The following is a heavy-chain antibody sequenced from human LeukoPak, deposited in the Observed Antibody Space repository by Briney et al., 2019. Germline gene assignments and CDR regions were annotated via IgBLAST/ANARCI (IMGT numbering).Heavy chain of an antibody. CDR2: INAYNGNT. D-gene: IGHD6-13*01. CDR3: ARGRDYSSSDY. J-gene: IGHJ4*02. Sequence: ASVKVSCKASGYTFISYGISWVRQAPGQGLEWMGRINAYNGNTDYAQKFQDRVTMTRDTSTNTAYMELRSLRSDDTAVYYCARGRDYSSSDYWGQGTLVTVSS. V-gene: IGHV1-18*01. CDR1: GYTFISYG.